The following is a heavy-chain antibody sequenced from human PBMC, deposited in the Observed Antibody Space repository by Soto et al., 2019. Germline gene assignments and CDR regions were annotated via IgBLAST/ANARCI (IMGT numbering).Heavy chain of an antibody. Sequence: PGGSLRLSCAASGFIFSDYYMSWVRQAPGTGLELISYISSTSSTYTNYADSVKGRFTISRDNAKSSLFLQMNSLRAEDTAVYYCAKWMGYCNTATCYQPFDYWGQGTLVTVSS. J-gene: IGHJ4*02. CDR2: ISSTSSTYT. D-gene: IGHD2-2*01. CDR1: GFIFSDYY. CDR3: AKWMGYCNTATCYQPFDY. V-gene: IGHV3-11*03.